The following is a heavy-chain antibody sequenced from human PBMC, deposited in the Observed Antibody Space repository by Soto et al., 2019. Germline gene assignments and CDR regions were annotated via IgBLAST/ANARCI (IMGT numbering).Heavy chain of an antibody. V-gene: IGHV5-51*01. Sequence: GESLNISCKGSGYTFSTYWIAWVRQMPGKGLEWMGIIYPGDSDTKYSPAFQGQVTISADKSINTAYLQWTSLEASDTAMYYCARKFAPEFFDSWGQGTLVTASS. J-gene: IGHJ4*02. CDR3: ARKFAPEFFDS. CDR1: GYTFSTYW. CDR2: IYPGDSDT. D-gene: IGHD3-10*01.